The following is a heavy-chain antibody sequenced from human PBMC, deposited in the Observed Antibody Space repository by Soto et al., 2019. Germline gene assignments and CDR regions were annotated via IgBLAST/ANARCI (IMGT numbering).Heavy chain of an antibody. CDR3: AKDAGDDIVVVPANDY. CDR1: GFTFSSYG. D-gene: IGHD2-2*01. Sequence: GGSLRLSCAASGFTFSSYGMHWVRQAPGKGLEWVAVISYDGSNKYYADSVKGRFTISRDNSKNTLYLQMNSLRAEDTAVYYCAKDAGDDIVVVPANDYWGQGTLVTVSS. CDR2: ISYDGSNK. J-gene: IGHJ4*02. V-gene: IGHV3-30*18.